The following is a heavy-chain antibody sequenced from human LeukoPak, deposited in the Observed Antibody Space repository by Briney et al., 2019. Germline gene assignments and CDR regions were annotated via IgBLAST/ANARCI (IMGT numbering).Heavy chain of an antibody. CDR2: ISSSSSTI. CDR1: GFTVSSNY. D-gene: IGHD3-3*01. CDR3: ARGPGDFWSGYYSDDNWFDP. Sequence: GGSLRLSCAASGFTVSSNYMSWVRQAPGKGLEWVSYISSSSSTIYYADSVKGRFTISRDNAKNSLYLQMNSLRAEDTSVYYCARGPGDFWSGYYSDDNWFDPWGQGTLVTVSS. V-gene: IGHV3-48*01. J-gene: IGHJ5*02.